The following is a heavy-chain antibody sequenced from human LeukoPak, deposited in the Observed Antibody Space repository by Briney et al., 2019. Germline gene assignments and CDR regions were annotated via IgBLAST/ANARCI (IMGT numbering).Heavy chain of an antibody. CDR2: INSGGSTT. CDR1: GITDRDNY. CDR3: KRPGRVWDFDH. Sequence: GGPLRLSCAVSGITDRDNYMRWLRQATGKALVWVSRINSGGSTTSYADSVKGRFTISRDNAKNTLYLQMNSLRAEDTAVYYCKRPGRVWDFDHWAVAPRSLSPQ. V-gene: IGHV3-74*01. D-gene: IGHD1-1*01. J-gene: IGHJ2*01.